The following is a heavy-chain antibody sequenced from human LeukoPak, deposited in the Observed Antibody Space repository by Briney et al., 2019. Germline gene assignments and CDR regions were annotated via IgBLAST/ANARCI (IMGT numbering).Heavy chain of an antibody. CDR1: GFTFDDYA. V-gene: IGHV3-9*01. Sequence: GRSLRLSCAASGFTFDDYAMHWVRQAPGKGLEWASGISWNSGSIGYADSVKGRFTISRDNAKNSLYLQMNSLRAEDTALYYCAKDIGSGSYIHDAFDTWGQGTMVTVSS. J-gene: IGHJ3*02. CDR3: AKDIGSGSYIHDAFDT. CDR2: ISWNSGSI. D-gene: IGHD3-10*01.